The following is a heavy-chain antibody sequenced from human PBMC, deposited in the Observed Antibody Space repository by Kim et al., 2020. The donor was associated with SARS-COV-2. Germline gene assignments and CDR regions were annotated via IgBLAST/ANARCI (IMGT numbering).Heavy chain of an antibody. CDR2: IYYSGST. Sequence: SETLSLTCTVSGGSISSSSYYWGWIRQPPGKGLEWIGSIYYSGSTYYNPSLKSRVTISVDTSKNQFSLKLSSVTAADTAVYYCACHRKSSSSWYDPLVDYWGQGTLVTVSS. CDR1: GGSISSSSYY. D-gene: IGHD6-13*01. CDR3: ACHRKSSSSWYDPLVDY. J-gene: IGHJ4*02. V-gene: IGHV4-39*01.